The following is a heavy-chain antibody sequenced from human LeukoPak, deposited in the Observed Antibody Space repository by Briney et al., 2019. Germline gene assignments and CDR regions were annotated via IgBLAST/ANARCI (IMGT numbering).Heavy chain of an antibody. CDR2: INHSGST. CDR3: ARGRIVVVPAAMSFRRGWFDP. Sequence: SETLSLTCAVYGGSFSGYYWSWTRQPPGKGLEWIGEINHSGSTNYNPSLKSRVTISVDTSKNQFSLKLSSVTAADTAVYYCARGRIVVVPAAMSFRRGWFDPWGQGTLVTVSS. J-gene: IGHJ5*02. V-gene: IGHV4-34*01. D-gene: IGHD2-2*01. CDR1: GGSFSGYY.